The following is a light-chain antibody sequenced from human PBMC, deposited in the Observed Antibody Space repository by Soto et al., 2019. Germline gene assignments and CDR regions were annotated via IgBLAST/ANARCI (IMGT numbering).Light chain of an antibody. V-gene: IGKV3-20*01. Sequence: EIVLTQSPGTLSLSPGERATLSCRASQSVSSSYLAWYQQKPGQAPRLLIYGASSRATGIPDRFRGSGSGTDFTLTISRLEPEDFAVYYCQQYGSSSWTFGQGPKVEIK. CDR1: QSVSSSY. CDR3: QQYGSSSWT. J-gene: IGKJ1*01. CDR2: GAS.